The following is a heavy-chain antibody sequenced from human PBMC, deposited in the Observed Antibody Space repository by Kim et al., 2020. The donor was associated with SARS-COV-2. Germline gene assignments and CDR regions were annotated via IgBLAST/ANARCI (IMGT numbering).Heavy chain of an antibody. CDR2: GGDT. Sequence: GGDTYYADSVKGRFTISVDKSTNTVYLQMNSLRVEDTAVYYCARGDTAIDYWGQGTLVTVSS. V-gene: IGHV3-53*01. J-gene: IGHJ4*02. D-gene: IGHD5-18*01. CDR3: ARGDTAIDY.